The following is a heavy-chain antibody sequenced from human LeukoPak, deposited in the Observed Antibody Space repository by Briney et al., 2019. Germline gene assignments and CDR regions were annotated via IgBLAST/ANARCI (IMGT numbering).Heavy chain of an antibody. V-gene: IGHV3-72*01. CDR2: TRNKANSYTT. CDR1: GFTFSDHY. CDR3: AREDRVVSGRAAVGTKAFDI. J-gene: IGHJ3*02. Sequence: PGGSLRLSCAASGFTFSDHYMDWVRQAPGKGLEWVGRTRNKANSYTTEYAASVKGRFTISRDDSKNSLYLQMNSLRDEDTAVYYCAREDRVVSGRAAVGTKAFDIWGQGTMVTVST. D-gene: IGHD6-13*01.